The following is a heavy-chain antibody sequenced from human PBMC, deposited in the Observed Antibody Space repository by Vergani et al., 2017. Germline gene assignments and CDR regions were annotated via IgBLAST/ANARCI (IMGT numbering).Heavy chain of an antibody. J-gene: IGHJ6*03. CDR3: ARVKQWLVPYYYYYYMDV. Sequence: QVQLQESGPGLVKPSETLSLTCTVSGGSISSYYWSWIRQPAGKGLEWIGRIYTSGSTIYNPSLKSRVTMSVDTSKNQFSLKLSSVTAADTAVYYCARVKQWLVPYYYYYYMDVWGKGTTVTVSS. D-gene: IGHD6-19*01. CDR2: IYTSGST. CDR1: GGSISSYY. V-gene: IGHV4-4*07.